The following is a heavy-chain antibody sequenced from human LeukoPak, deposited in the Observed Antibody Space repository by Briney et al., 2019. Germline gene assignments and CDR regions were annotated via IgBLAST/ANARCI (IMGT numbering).Heavy chain of an antibody. Sequence: SETLSLTCTVSGGSISSYYWSWVRQPPGKGLEWMGYIYYSGSTNYNPSLKSRVTISVDTSKNQFSLKLSSVTAADTAVYYCARDALHYYDSSGYYLDYWGQGTLVTVSS. CDR3: ARDALHYYDSSGYYLDY. J-gene: IGHJ4*02. CDR1: GGSISSYY. V-gene: IGHV4-59*01. D-gene: IGHD3-22*01. CDR2: IYYSGST.